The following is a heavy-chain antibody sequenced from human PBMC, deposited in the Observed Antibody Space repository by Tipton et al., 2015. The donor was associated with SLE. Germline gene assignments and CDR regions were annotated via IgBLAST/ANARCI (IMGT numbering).Heavy chain of an antibody. D-gene: IGHD1-26*01. V-gene: IGHV3-23*01. CDR3: AKKLGIVGARGAFDI. CDR1: GFTFSSYA. J-gene: IGHJ3*02. CDR2: ISGSGGST. Sequence: SLRLSCAASGFTFSSYAMSWVRQDPGKGLEWVSAISGSGGSTYYADSLKDRFTISRDNSKNTLYLQMNSLRAEDPAVYYCAKKLGIVGARGAFDIWGQGTMVTVSS.